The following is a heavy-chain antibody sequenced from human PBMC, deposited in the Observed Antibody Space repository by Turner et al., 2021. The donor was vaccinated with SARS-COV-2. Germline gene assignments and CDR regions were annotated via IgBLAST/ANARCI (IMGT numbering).Heavy chain of an antibody. CDR3: ARVVGGFGELGYYYYYGMDV. V-gene: IGHV1-69*06. J-gene: IGHJ6*02. CDR1: GGTFSSYA. Sequence: QVQLVQSGAEVKKPGSSVKVSCKASGGTFSSYAISWVRQAPGQGLEWMGGITPIFGTANYAQKFQGRVTITADKSTSTAYMELSSLRSEDTAVYYCARVVGGFGELGYYYYYGMDVWGQGTTVTVSS. CDR2: ITPIFGTA. D-gene: IGHD3-10*01.